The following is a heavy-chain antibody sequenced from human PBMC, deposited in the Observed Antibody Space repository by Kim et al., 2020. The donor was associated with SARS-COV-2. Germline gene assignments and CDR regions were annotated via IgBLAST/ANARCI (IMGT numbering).Heavy chain of an antibody. CDR3: ARSSARGYFQH. Sequence: GGSLRLSCAASGFTFSSYGMHWVRQAPGKGLEWVAVIWYDGSNKYYADSVKGRFTISRDNSKNTLYLQMNSLRAEDTAVYYCARSSARGYFQHWGQGTLVTVSS. D-gene: IGHD3-22*01. CDR2: IWYDGSNK. J-gene: IGHJ1*01. CDR1: GFTFSSYG. V-gene: IGHV3-33*01.